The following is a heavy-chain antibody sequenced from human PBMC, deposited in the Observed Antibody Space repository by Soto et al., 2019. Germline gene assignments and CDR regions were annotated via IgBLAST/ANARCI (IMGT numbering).Heavy chain of an antibody. Sequence: HPGGSLRLSCAASGFTFSSYWMSWVRQAPGKGLEWVANIKQDGSEKYYVDSVKGRFTISRDNAKNSLYLQMNSLRAEDTAVYYCARDPPFYAFWSGYPIPAFDYWGQGTLVTVSS. D-gene: IGHD3-3*01. CDR2: IKQDGSEK. CDR3: ARDPPFYAFWSGYPIPAFDY. V-gene: IGHV3-7*01. J-gene: IGHJ4*02. CDR1: GFTFSSYW.